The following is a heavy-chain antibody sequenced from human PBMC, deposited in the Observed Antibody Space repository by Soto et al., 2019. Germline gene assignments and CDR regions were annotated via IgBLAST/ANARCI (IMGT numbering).Heavy chain of an antibody. CDR1: GFTFSSYA. D-gene: IGHD5-18*01. CDR3: ARDQRYSYGHGDY. Sequence: QVQLVESGGGVVQPGRSLRLSCAASGFTFSSYAMHWVRQAPGKGLEWVAVISYDGSNKYYADSVKGRFTISRDNSKNTLYLQMNSLRAEDTAVYYCARDQRYSYGHGDYWGQGTLVTVSS. CDR2: ISYDGSNK. J-gene: IGHJ4*02. V-gene: IGHV3-30-3*01.